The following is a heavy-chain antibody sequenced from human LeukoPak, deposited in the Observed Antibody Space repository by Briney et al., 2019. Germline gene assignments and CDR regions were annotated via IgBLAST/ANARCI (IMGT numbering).Heavy chain of an antibody. J-gene: IGHJ5*02. V-gene: IGHV4-31*03. CDR2: IYYSGST. CDR1: GGSISSGGYY. D-gene: IGHD3-10*01. Sequence: SQTLSLTCTVSGGSISSGGYYWSWIRQHPGKGLEWIGYIYYSGSTYYNPSLKSRVTISVDTSKNQFSLKLSSVTAADTAVYYCARSRAGFGELLSGWFDPWGQGTLVTVSS. CDR3: ARSRAGFGELLSGWFDP.